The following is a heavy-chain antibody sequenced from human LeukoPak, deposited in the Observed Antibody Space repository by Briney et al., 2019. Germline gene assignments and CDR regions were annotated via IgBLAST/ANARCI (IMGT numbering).Heavy chain of an antibody. Sequence: PGGSLRLSCAASGFTFSSYEMRWVRQAPGKGLEWVSYISSSGSTIYYADSVKGRFTISRDNAKNSLYLQMNSLRAEDTAVYYCARDNRGYYDSSGYLDYWGQGTLVTVSS. D-gene: IGHD3-22*01. CDR2: ISSSGSTI. CDR3: ARDNRGYYDSSGYLDY. CDR1: GFTFSSYE. J-gene: IGHJ4*02. V-gene: IGHV3-48*03.